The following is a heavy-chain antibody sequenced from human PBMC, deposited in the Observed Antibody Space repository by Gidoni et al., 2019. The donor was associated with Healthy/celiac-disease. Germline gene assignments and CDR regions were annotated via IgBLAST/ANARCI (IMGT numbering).Heavy chain of an antibody. J-gene: IGHJ4*02. Sequence: QVQLVESGGGVVQPGRSLRLSCAASGFTFSRYGMNWVRQAPGKGLEWVAVIWYDGSNKYYADSVKGRFTISRDNSKNTLYLQMNSLRAEDTAVYYCARDPLGYCSGGSCYLGYFDYWGQGTLVTVSS. CDR3: ARDPLGYCSGGSCYLGYFDY. CDR1: GFTFSRYG. D-gene: IGHD2-15*01. CDR2: IWYDGSNK. V-gene: IGHV3-33*01.